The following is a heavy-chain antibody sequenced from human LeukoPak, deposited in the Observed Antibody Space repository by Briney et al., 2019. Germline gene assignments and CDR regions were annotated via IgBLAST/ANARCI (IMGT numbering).Heavy chain of an antibody. V-gene: IGHV4-39*07. CDR3: AGLVGRYSSGLYYYYFDY. D-gene: IGHD3-22*01. Sequence: SETLSLTCTVSGGSIRSSYYYWGWIRQPPGKGLEWIGSIYDSGTTHSNPSVKSRVTISIDKSKNQFFLNLSSVTAADTAAYYCAGLVGRYSSGLYYYYFDYWGQGTLVTVSS. CDR2: IYDSGTT. J-gene: IGHJ4*02. CDR1: GGSIRSSYYY.